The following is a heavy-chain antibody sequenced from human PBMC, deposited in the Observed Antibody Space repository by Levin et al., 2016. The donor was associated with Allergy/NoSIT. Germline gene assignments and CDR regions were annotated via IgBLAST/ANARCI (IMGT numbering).Heavy chain of an antibody. V-gene: IGHV4-39*01. J-gene: IGHJ4*02. CDR3: TSNTYDFWSGYYPKADY. Sequence: WIRQPPGKGLEWIGSIYYSGSTYYNPSLKSRVTISVDTSKNQFSLKLSSVTAADTAVYYCTSNTYDFWSGYYPKADYWGQGTLVTVSS. CDR2: IYYSGST. D-gene: IGHD3-3*01.